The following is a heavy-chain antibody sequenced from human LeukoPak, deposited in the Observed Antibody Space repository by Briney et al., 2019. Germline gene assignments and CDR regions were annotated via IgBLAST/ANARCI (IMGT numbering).Heavy chain of an antibody. Sequence: GGSLRLSCAASGFTFDDYGMSWVRQAPGKGLEWVSGINWNGGSTGYADSVKGRFTISRDNAKNLLYLQMNSLRAEDTAVYYCARRRGYSYGTVYYYYYMDVWGKGTTVTISS. D-gene: IGHD5-18*01. CDR3: ARRRGYSYGTVYYYYYMDV. CDR1: GFTFDDYG. J-gene: IGHJ6*03. CDR2: INWNGGST. V-gene: IGHV3-20*04.